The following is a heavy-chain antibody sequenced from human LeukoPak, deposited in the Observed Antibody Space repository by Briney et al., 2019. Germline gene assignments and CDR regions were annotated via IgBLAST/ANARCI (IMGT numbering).Heavy chain of an antibody. D-gene: IGHD5-24*01. Sequence: GGFLRLSCAASGFTVSSNYMSWVRQAPGKGLEWVSVIYSGGSTYYADSVKGRFTISRDNSKNTLYLQMNSLRAEDTAVYYCARKRRDGYYFDYWGQGTLVTVSS. V-gene: IGHV3-53*01. CDR1: GFTVSSNY. CDR2: IYSGGST. J-gene: IGHJ4*02. CDR3: ARKRRDGYYFDY.